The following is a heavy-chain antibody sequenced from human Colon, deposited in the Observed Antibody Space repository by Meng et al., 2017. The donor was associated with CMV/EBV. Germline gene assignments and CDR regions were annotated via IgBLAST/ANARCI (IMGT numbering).Heavy chain of an antibody. CDR1: GYTFSDYG. J-gene: IGHJ4*02. CDR2: MSGYNEDT. V-gene: IGHV1-18*01. CDR3: ARGNSGYSGYDCFDY. D-gene: IGHD5-12*01. Sequence: ASVKVSCKTSGYTFSDYGTSWVRQAPGQGLEWLGWMSGYNEDTKYAQKLQGRVTLTTDTSTSTAYMELRSLRSDDTAVYYCARGNSGYSGYDCFDYWGQGTLVTVSS.